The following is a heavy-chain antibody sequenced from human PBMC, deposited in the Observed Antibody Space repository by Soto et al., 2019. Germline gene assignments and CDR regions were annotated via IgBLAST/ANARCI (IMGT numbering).Heavy chain of an antibody. J-gene: IGHJ6*02. Sequence: SETLSLTCSVSGESVRPKYWSWIRQPPGKGLEWIGYIYYSGSTNYNPSLKSRVTISVDTSKNQFSLTLSSVTAADTAVYYCARGGVATILGRYSSGMDVWGQGTTVTVSS. V-gene: IGHV4-59*02. CDR3: ARGGVATILGRYSSGMDV. CDR1: GESVRPKY. CDR2: IYYSGST. D-gene: IGHD5-12*01.